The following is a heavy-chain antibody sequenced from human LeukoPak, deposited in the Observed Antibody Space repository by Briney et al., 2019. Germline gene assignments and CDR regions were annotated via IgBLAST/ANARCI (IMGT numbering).Heavy chain of an antibody. V-gene: IGHV4-59*01. Sequence: PSETLSLTCTVSGGSMSNYYWGWIRQPPGKGLEWIGYIYYSGSTSYNPSLKGRVTISVDTSNNQFSLMLSSATAADTAVYYCARDKRGSYADYWGQGTLVTVSS. CDR2: IYYSGST. CDR3: ARDKRGSYADY. CDR1: GGSMSNYY. D-gene: IGHD1-26*01. J-gene: IGHJ4*02.